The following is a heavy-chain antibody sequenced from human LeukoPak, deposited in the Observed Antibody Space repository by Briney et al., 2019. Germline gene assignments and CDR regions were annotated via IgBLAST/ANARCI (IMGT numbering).Heavy chain of an antibody. Sequence: GGSLRLSCAASGFTFSTYWMHWVRQAPGKGLVWVSRISSDGSSAAYAASVRGRFTISRDNAQNTLYLQMNSLRAEDTAIYYCAKTSYTSSWSDIDYWGQGTLVTVSS. V-gene: IGHV3-74*03. CDR1: GFTFSTYW. CDR2: ISSDGSSA. CDR3: AKTSYTSSWSDIDY. J-gene: IGHJ4*02. D-gene: IGHD6-13*01.